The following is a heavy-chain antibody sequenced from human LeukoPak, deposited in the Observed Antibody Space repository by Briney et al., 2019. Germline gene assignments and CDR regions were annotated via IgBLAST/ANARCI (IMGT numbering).Heavy chain of an antibody. D-gene: IGHD1-14*01. CDR2: IYYSGST. J-gene: IGHJ3*02. CDR1: GGSISSSSYY. Sequence: PSETLSLTSTVSGGSISSSSYYWGWIRQPPGKGLEWIGSIYYSGSTYYNPSLKSRVTISVDTSKNQFSLKLSSVTAADTAVYYCARGAGTSILFDIWGQGTMVTVSS. V-gene: IGHV4-39*01. CDR3: ARGAGTSILFDI.